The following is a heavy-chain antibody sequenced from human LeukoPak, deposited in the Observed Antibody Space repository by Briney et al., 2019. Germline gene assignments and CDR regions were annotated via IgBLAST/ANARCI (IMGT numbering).Heavy chain of an antibody. D-gene: IGHD3-10*01. V-gene: IGHV4-59*11. CDR2: IYYSGST. Sequence: SETLSLTCTVSGGSISSHYWSWIRQPPGKGLEWIGYIYYSGSTNYNPSLKSRVTISVDTSKNQFSLKLSSVTAADTAVYYCVRRTYYYGSGVRFYYYYYYMDVWGKGTTVTVSS. CDR3: VRRTYYYGSGVRFYYYYYYMDV. CDR1: GGSISSHY. J-gene: IGHJ6*03.